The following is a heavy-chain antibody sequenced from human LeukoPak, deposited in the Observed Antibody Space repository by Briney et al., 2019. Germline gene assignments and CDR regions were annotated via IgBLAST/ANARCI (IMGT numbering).Heavy chain of an antibody. CDR2: INPNSGGT. CDR1: GYTFTGYY. D-gene: IGHD6-19*01. V-gene: IGHV1-2*02. Sequence: ASVKVSCKASGYTFTGYYMHWVRQAPGQGLEWMGWINPNSGGTNYAQKFQGRVTMTRDTSISTAYMELSRLRSDDTAVYYCARVVYRSGWNHYWGQGTLVTVSS. CDR3: ARVVYRSGWNHY. J-gene: IGHJ4*02.